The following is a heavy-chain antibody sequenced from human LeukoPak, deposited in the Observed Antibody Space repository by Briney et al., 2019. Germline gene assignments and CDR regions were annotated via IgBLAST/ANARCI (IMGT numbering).Heavy chain of an antibody. D-gene: IGHD1-26*01. CDR2: ISGSGGST. Sequence: PGGSLRLSCAASGFTFSSYGMSWVRQAPGKGRGWVSAISGSGGSTYYADPVKGRFTISRDNSKNTLYLQVNSLRGEDTAVYYCAKDGDTMSGTDYYDMDVWGKGTTVTIS. J-gene: IGHJ6*03. CDR3: AKDGDTMSGTDYYDMDV. CDR1: GFTFSSYG. V-gene: IGHV3-23*01.